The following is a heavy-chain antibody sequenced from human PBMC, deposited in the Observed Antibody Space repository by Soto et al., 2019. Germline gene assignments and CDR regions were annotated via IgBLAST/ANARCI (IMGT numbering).Heavy chain of an antibody. J-gene: IGHJ6*02. CDR2: IYYSGST. V-gene: IGHV4-59*01. Sequence: PSETLSLTCTVSGGSISSYYWSWIRQPPGKGLEWIGYIYYSGSTNYNPSIKSRVTISVDTSKNQFSLKLSSVTAADTAVYYCARDLGAAAALGNSYYYYGMDVWGQGTTVTVSS. CDR1: GGSISSYY. CDR3: ARDLGAAAALGNSYYYYGMDV. D-gene: IGHD6-13*01.